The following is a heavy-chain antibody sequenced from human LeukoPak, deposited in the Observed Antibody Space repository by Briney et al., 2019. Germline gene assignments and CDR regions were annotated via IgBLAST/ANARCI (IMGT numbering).Heavy chain of an antibody. CDR1: GFTFSSYA. J-gene: IGHJ4*02. D-gene: IGHD2-8*01. Sequence: PGRSLRLSCAASGFTFSSYAMHWVRQAPGKGLEWVAVISYDGSNKYYADSVKGRFTISRDNSRNTLYLQMNSLRAEDTAVYYCARRFYRTNGVCYDYYFDYWGQGTLVTVSS. CDR3: ARRFYRTNGVCYDYYFDY. V-gene: IGHV3-30-3*01. CDR2: ISYDGSNK.